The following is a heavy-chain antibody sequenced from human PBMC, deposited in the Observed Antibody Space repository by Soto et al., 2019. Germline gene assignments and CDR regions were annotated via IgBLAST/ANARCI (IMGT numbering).Heavy chain of an antibody. CDR1: GFTFSSYG. D-gene: IGHD2-15*01. CDR3: AKDFYGGVVVVAATT. J-gene: IGHJ5*02. CDR2: ISYDGSNK. V-gene: IGHV3-30*18. Sequence: QVQLVESGGGVVQPGSSLRLSCAASGFTFSSYGMHWVRQAPGKGLEWVAVISYDGSNKYYADSVNGGFTISRDNSKNTLYLQMNSLRAEDKAVYYCAKDFYGGVVVVAATTWGQGTLVTVSS.